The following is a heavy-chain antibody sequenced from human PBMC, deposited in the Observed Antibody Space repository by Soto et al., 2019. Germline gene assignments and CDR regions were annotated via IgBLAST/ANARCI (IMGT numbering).Heavy chain of an antibody. CDR3: ARDGMTTGDT. CDR1: GVSVISYT. CDR2: VFSSVSA. V-gene: IGHV4-4*07. D-gene: IGHD2-21*02. J-gene: IGHJ4*02. Sequence: PLQIGSSAGIVCGVSVISYTWSWVRQPANEGLEWIGRVFSSVSATYNPSLKSRVTITMDTPENRISLKLDSVTAADAGVYYCARDGMTTGDTWGPGT.